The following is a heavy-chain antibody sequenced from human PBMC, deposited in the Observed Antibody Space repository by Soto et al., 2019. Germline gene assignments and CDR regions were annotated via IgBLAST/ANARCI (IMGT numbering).Heavy chain of an antibody. CDR2: ISYDGSNK. CDR3: ARDGPSLIVVVPAAGMDV. J-gene: IGHJ6*02. D-gene: IGHD2-2*01. CDR1: GFTFSSYA. V-gene: IGHV3-30-3*01. Sequence: PGGSLRLSCAASGFTFSSYAMHWVRQAPGKGLEWVAVISYDGSNKYYADSVKGRFTISRDNSKNTLYLQMNSLRAEDTAVYYCARDGPSLIVVVPAAGMDVWGQGTTVTVSS.